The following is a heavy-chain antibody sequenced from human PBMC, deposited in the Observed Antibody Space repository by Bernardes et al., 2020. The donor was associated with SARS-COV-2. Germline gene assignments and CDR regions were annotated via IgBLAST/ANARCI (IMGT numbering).Heavy chain of an antibody. CDR1: GYSFTGYY. Sequence: ASVKVSCKVSGYSFTGYYMHWVRQAPGQGLEWMGWINPSSGATNYAQKFRGSVTMTRDTSISTAYMELGSLRSDDTAVYYCAREESSPLSSGRFDYWGQGTLVTVSS. D-gene: IGHD3-22*01. V-gene: IGHV1-2*02. CDR2: INPSSGAT. J-gene: IGHJ4*02. CDR3: AREESSPLSSGRFDY.